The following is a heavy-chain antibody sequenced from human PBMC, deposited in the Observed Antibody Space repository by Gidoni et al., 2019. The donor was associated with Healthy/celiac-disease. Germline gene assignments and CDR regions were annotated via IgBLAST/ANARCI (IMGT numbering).Heavy chain of an antibody. Sequence: QVQLQESGPGLVKPSQTLSLTCTVPGGSISRGSYYGSWIRPPAGKGLEWIGRIYTSGSTNYNPSLKSRVTMSVDTSKNQFSLKLSSVTAADTAVYYCARIVVSDYGDYDDAFDIWGQGTMVTVSS. CDR1: GGSISRGSYY. CDR2: IYTSGST. V-gene: IGHV4-61*02. D-gene: IGHD4-17*01. CDR3: ARIVVSDYGDYDDAFDI. J-gene: IGHJ3*02.